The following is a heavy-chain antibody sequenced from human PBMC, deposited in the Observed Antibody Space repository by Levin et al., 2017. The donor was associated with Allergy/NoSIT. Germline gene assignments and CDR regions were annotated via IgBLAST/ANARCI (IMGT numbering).Heavy chain of an antibody. CDR2: IWYDGSIK. CDR1: GFTFSIYG. Sequence: GESLKISCAASGFTFSIYGMHWVRQAPGKGLEWVAVIWYDGSIKYYADSVKGRITISRDNSKNTLYLQMNSLRADDTAVYYCARDGAPYIVVVPPAIGYWGQGTLVAVSS. D-gene: IGHD2-2*01. CDR3: ARDGAPYIVVVPPAIGY. V-gene: IGHV3-33*01. J-gene: IGHJ4*02.